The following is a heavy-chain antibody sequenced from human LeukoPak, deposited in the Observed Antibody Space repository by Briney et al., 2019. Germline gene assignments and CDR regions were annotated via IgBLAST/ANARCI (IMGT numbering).Heavy chain of an antibody. CDR1: GFTFNNYN. J-gene: IGHJ3*02. CDR2: ISSSSSYI. V-gene: IGHV3-21*01. CDR3: ARVATGYESDAFDI. D-gene: IGHD3-9*01. Sequence: GGSLRLSCVASGFTFNNYNMNWVRQAPGKGLEWVSSISSSSSYIYYADSLKGRFTISRDNAKNSLYLQMNSLRAEDTAVYYCARVATGYESDAFDIWGQGTMVTVSS.